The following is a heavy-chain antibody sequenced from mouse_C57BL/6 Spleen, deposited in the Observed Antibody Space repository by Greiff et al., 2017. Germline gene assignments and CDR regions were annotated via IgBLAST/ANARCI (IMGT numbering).Heavy chain of an antibody. J-gene: IGHJ4*01. V-gene: IGHV1-39*01. CDR1: GYSFTDYN. Sequence: EVQRVEPGPELVKPGASVKISCKASGYSFTDYNMNWVKQSNGQSLEWIGVINPNYGTTSYNQKFKGKATLTVDQSSSTAYMQLHSLTSEDSAVYYCARSAGNYDAMDYWGQGTSVTVSS. CDR3: ARSAGNYDAMDY. D-gene: IGHD2-1*01. CDR2: INPNYGTT.